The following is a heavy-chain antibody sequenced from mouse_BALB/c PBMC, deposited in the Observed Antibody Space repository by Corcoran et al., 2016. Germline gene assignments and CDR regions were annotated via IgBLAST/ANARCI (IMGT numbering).Heavy chain of an antibody. D-gene: IGHD4-1*01. CDR3: ARAGTGDY. CDR1: GYTFTNYG. Sequence: QIQLVQSGPELKKPGETVKISCKASGYTFTNYGMNWVKQAPGKGLKWMGWINTYTGEPTYADDFKGRFAFSLETSASTAYLQINNLKNEDMATYFVARAGTGDYWGQGTTLTVSS. CDR2: INTYTGEP. V-gene: IGHV9-1*02. J-gene: IGHJ2*01.